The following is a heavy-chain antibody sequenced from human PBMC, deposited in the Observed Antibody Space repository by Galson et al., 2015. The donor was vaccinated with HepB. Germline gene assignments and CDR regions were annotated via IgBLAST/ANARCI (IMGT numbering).Heavy chain of an antibody. V-gene: IGHV3-21*01. Sequence: SLRLSCAASGFTFSSYSMNWVRQAPGKGLEWVSSISSSSSYIYYADSVKGRFTISRDNAKNSLYLQMNSLRAEDTAVYYCARGFPGIAAAGPFDYWGQGTLVTVSS. CDR3: ARGFPGIAAAGPFDY. D-gene: IGHD6-13*01. CDR2: ISSSSSYI. CDR1: GFTFSSYS. J-gene: IGHJ4*02.